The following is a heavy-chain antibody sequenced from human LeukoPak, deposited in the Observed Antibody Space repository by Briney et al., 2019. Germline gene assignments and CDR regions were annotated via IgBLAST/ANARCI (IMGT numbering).Heavy chain of an antibody. J-gene: IGHJ6*02. CDR1: GGSVSSGSYY. CDR2: IYYSGST. V-gene: IGHV4-61*01. D-gene: IGHD5-18*01. CDR3: ARGGGSYGYYYYGMDV. Sequence: PSETLSLTCTVSGGSVSSGSYYWSWIRQPPGKGLEWIGYIYYSGSTNYNPSLKSRVTISVDTSKNQFSLKLSSVTAADTAVYYCARGGGSYGYYYYGMDVWGQGTTVIVSS.